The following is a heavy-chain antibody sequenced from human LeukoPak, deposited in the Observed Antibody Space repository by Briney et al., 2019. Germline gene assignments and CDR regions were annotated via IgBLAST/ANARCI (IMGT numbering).Heavy chain of an antibody. V-gene: IGHV4-4*07. D-gene: IGHD6-13*01. Sequence: PSETLSLTCTVSGGSISSYYWSWIRQPAGKGLEWIGRIYTSGSTNYNPSLKSRVTMSVDTSKNQFSLKLSSVTAADTAVYYCARGRYLTTLGGAAAGFLDYWGQGTVVTVSS. CDR2: IYTSGST. CDR3: ARGRYLTTLGGAAAGFLDY. CDR1: GGSISSYY. J-gene: IGHJ4*02.